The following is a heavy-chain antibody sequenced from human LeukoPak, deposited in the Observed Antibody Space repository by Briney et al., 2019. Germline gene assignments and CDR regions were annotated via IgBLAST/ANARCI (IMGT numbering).Heavy chain of an antibody. CDR2: ISGSGGGT. CDR1: GFTFNSYA. Sequence: GGSLRLSCAASGFTFNSYAMSWVRQAPEKGLEWVATISGSGGGTYYADCVKGRFTISRDDSKNTLYLQMNSLRAEDTAVYYCARGRWLGQGDYWGQGTLVTVSS. D-gene: IGHD6-19*01. CDR3: ARGRWLGQGDY. J-gene: IGHJ4*02. V-gene: IGHV3-23*01.